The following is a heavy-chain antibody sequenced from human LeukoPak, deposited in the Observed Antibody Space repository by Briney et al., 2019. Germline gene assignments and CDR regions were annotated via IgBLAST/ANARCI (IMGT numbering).Heavy chain of an antibody. CDR3: ARPPYSSCWAMLHYYYYMDV. CDR2: IYYSGST. J-gene: IGHJ6*03. Sequence: SETLSLTCTVSGGSISSHYWNWIRQPPGKGLEWIGYIYYSGSTNYNPSLKSRVTKSVDTSKNQFSLKLSSVTAADPAVYYSARPPYSSCWAMLHYYYYMDVWGKGTTVTVSS. V-gene: IGHV4-59*11. D-gene: IGHD6-13*01. CDR1: GGSISSHY.